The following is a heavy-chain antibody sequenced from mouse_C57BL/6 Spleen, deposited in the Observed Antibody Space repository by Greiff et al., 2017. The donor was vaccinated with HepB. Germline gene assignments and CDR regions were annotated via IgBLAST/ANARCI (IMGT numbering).Heavy chain of an antibody. D-gene: IGHD2-3*01. CDR2: INPSNGGT. CDR3: ARVRAMGWLPHYFDY. J-gene: IGHJ2*01. V-gene: IGHV1-53*01. CDR1: GYTFTSYW. Sequence: QVQLQQPGTELVKPGASVKLSCKASGYTFTSYWMHWVKQRPGQGLEWIGNINPSNGGTNYNEKFKSKATLTVDKSSSTDYMQLSSLTSEDSAVYYFARVRAMGWLPHYFDYWGQGTTLTVSS.